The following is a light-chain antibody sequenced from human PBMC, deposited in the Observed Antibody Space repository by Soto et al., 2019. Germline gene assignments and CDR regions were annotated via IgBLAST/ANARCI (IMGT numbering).Light chain of an antibody. Sequence: QSALTQPPSVPGSPGQSVAISCTGTSSDVGNSNGFSWYHQPPGTAPKLIIYDVNNRPSGVPDRFSGSKSGNTASLTISGLQAEDEGDYYCSSYTSSSTYVFGTGTKLTVL. CDR2: DVN. CDR3: SSYTSSSTYV. V-gene: IGLV2-18*02. CDR1: SSDVGNSNG. J-gene: IGLJ1*01.